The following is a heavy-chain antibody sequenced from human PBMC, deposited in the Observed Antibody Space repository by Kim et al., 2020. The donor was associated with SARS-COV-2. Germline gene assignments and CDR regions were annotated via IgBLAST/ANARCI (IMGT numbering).Heavy chain of an antibody. CDR2: IYYSGST. Sequence: SETLSLTCTVSGGSISSSSYYWGWIRQPPGKGLEWIGSIYYSGSTSYNPSLKRRVTISVDTSKNQFSLKLSSVTAADTAVYYCAVPGYSSGWITEGEAFDIWGQGTMVTVSS. D-gene: IGHD6-19*01. CDR1: GGSISSSSYY. J-gene: IGHJ3*02. CDR3: AVPGYSSGWITEGEAFDI. V-gene: IGHV4-39*01.